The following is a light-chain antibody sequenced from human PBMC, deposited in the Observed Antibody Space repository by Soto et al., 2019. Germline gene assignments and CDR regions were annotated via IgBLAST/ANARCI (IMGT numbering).Light chain of an antibody. CDR2: DNN. J-gene: IGLJ7*01. CDR1: SSNIGNNY. CDR3: LTWNNSLIAGVV. V-gene: IGLV1-51*01. Sequence: QSVLTQPPSVSAAPGQKVTISCSGSSSNIGNNYVFWYQQLPGTAPKLLIYDNNKRPSGIPDRCSGSKSSTSATLGITGLQTGGEADYYCLTWNNSLIAGVVFGGGTQRTVL.